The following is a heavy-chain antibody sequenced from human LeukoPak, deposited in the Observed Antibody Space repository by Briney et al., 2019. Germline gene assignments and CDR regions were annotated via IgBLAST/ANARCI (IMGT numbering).Heavy chain of an antibody. CDR1: GFPVSINS. CDR3: ARVSSGYFNPFDY. CDR2: IYSGGNT. J-gene: IGHJ4*02. D-gene: IGHD3-22*01. Sequence: GGSLRLSCTVSGFPVSINSMSWVRQAPGKGLEWVSFIYSGGNTHYSDSVKGRFTISRDNSKNTLYLQMNSLRAEDTAVYYCARVSSGYFNPFDYWGQGTLVTVSS. V-gene: IGHV3-66*02.